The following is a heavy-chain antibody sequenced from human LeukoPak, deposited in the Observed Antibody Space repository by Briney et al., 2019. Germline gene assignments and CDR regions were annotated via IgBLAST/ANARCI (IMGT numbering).Heavy chain of an antibody. CDR2: DHI. CDR1: GFTFDDYD. Sequence: PGGPLRLSCEGSGFTFDDYDMHWVRQAPGEGLEWVSSDHINSADSVKGRFAVSRDNAKNSVYLQINSVRPEDTALYFCAKDFGAAVAGTGGALDVWGQGVMVTVSS. CDR3: AKDFGAAVAGTGGALDV. J-gene: IGHJ3*01. V-gene: IGHV3-9*01. D-gene: IGHD6-19*01.